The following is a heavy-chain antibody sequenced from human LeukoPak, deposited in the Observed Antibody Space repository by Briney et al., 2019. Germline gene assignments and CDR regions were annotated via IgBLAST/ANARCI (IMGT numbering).Heavy chain of an antibody. D-gene: IGHD2-2*01. CDR3: AGNDIFVVPAANWPFDF. CDR2: IYYSGST. Sequence: PSETLSLTCTVSGGSISSYYWSWIRQPPGKGLEWIGYIYYSGSTNYNPSLKSRVTISVDTSKNQFSLKLSSVTAADTAVYYCAGNDIFVVPAANWPFDFRGQGTL. J-gene: IGHJ4*02. V-gene: IGHV4-59*08. CDR1: GGSISSYY.